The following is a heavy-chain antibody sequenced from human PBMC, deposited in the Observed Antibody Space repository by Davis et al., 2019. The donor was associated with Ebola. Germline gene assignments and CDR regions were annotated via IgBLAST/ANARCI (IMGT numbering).Heavy chain of an antibody. V-gene: IGHV4-59*03. CDR1: GVSISTHY. Sequence: PSETLSLTCTVSGVSISTHYWSWIRQPPGKRLEWIGSIYYTGSANYNSSLASRATISVDTSKNQFSLKLTSVTAADTAMYYCSERGSSVWGQGTMVTVSS. D-gene: IGHD3-10*01. CDR2: IYYTGSA. CDR3: SERGSSV. J-gene: IGHJ3*01.